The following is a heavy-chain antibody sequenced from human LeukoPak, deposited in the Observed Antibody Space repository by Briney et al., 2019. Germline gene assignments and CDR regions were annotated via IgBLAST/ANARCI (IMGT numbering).Heavy chain of an antibody. J-gene: IGHJ3*02. CDR1: AGSFSSTSYY. D-gene: IGHD3/OR15-3a*01. Sequence: SETLSLTCTVSAGSFSSTSYYWGWICQPPGKGLEWIGNIYYSGSTYYNPSLKSRVTISVDTSKNQFSLKLSSVTAADTAVYYCASDINFGRNAFDIWGQGTLVTVSS. V-gene: IGHV4-39*07. CDR2: IYYSGST. CDR3: ASDINFGRNAFDI.